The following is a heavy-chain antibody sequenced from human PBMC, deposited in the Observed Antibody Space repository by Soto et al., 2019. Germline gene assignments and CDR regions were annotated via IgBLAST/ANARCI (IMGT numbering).Heavy chain of an antibody. CDR2: IIPILGIA. Sequence: QVQLVQSGAEVKKPGSSVKVSCKASGGTFSSYTISWVRQAPGQGLQWMGTIIPILGIANYAQKFQGRVTITADKATSTADRELSSRRSEDTAVYYCGQDPSYCGGDCYLGTSWFDPWGQGTLVTVSS. V-gene: IGHV1-69*02. CDR3: GQDPSYCGGDCYLGTSWFDP. CDR1: GGTFSSYT. J-gene: IGHJ5*02. D-gene: IGHD2-21*02.